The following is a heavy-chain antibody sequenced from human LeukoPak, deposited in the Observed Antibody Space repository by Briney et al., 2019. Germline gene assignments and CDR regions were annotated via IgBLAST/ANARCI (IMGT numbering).Heavy chain of an antibody. D-gene: IGHD6-6*01. CDR2: VYYTGST. Sequence: SETLSLTCTVSGGSISTTGSYWAWIRQSPGTGLEWIGSVYYTGSTYYIPSLKSRVTISVDTSKNQFFLQLTSVTAADTSVYYCARQVSSSVHWGQGTLVTVSS. CDR3: ARQVSSSVH. V-gene: IGHV4-39*01. J-gene: IGHJ4*02. CDR1: GGSISTTGSY.